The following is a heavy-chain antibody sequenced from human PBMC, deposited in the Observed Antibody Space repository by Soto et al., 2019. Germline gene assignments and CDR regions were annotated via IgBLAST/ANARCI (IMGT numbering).Heavy chain of an antibody. CDR2: ISAYNGNT. D-gene: IGHD4-17*01. CDR1: GYTFTSYG. V-gene: IGHV1-18*01. J-gene: IGHJ6*02. Sequence: GASVKVSCKASGYTFTSYGISWLRQSAGQGLEWMGWISAYNGNTNYAQKLQGRVTMTTDTSTSTAYMELRSLRSDDTAVYYCARPVTTFSAYYYYYGMDVWGQGTTVTVSS. CDR3: ARPVTTFSAYYYYYGMDV.